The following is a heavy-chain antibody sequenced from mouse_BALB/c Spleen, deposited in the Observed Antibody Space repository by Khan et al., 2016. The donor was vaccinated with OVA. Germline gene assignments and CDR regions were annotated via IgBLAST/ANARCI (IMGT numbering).Heavy chain of an antibody. D-gene: IGHD1-1*01. V-gene: IGHV1-20*02. Sequence: VQLQQSGPELVKPGASVKISCKASGYSFTGYFMNWVIQSHGKSLEWIGRINPHIGETFYNQKFKGKATLTVDESSSTAHMELRSLASEDSAVYYVARIYGSDFDYWGQGTTLTVSS. CDR3: ARIYGSDFDY. CDR2: INPHIGET. CDR1: GYSFTGYF. J-gene: IGHJ2*01.